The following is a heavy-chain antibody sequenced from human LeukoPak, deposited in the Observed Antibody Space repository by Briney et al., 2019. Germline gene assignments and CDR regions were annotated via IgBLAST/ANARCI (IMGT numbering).Heavy chain of an antibody. CDR2: VSANGVGT. CDR3: AKEAGPWDFDY. CDR1: GFTFSSYA. Sequence: GGSLRLSCAASGFTFSSYAISWLRQAPGKGLEWVSTVSANGVGTYYTDSVKGRFTISRDNSKNTLYLQMNSLRAEDTAVYHCAKEAGPWDFDYWGQGTLFSVSS. V-gene: IGHV3-23*01. J-gene: IGHJ4*02.